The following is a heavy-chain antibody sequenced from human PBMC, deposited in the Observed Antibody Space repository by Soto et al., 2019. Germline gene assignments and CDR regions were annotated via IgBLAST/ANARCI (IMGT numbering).Heavy chain of an antibody. Sequence: ASVTVSCKASGYTFTPYYMHWVRQAAGQGPEWMGWINPNSGGTNYAQKFQGRVTMTRDTSISTAYMELSRLRSDDTAVYYCARSRRSAGYSYGLYYYYGMDVWGQGTTVTVSS. CDR1: GYTFTPYY. CDR3: ARSRRSAGYSYGLYYYYGMDV. CDR2: INPNSGGT. D-gene: IGHD5-18*01. V-gene: IGHV1-2*02. J-gene: IGHJ6*02.